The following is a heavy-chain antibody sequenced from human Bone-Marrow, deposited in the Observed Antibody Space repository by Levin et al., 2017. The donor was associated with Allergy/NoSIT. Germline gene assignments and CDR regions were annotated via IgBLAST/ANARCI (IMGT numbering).Heavy chain of an antibody. D-gene: IGHD1-26*01. CDR2: ISGSGGST. J-gene: IGHJ4*02. CDR3: AKEQAAGAQPFDY. CDR1: GFTFSSYA. Sequence: VASVKVSCAASGFTFSSYAMSWVRQAPGKGLEWVSAISGSGGSTYYADSVKGRFTISRDNSKNTLYLQMNSLRAEDTAVYYCAKEQAAGAQPFDYWGQGTLVTVSS. V-gene: IGHV3-23*01.